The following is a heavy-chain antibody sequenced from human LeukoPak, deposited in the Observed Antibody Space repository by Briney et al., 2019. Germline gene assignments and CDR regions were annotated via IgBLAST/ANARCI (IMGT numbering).Heavy chain of an antibody. V-gene: IGHV3-66*01. CDR1: GFTVSSNY. CDR3: ARWWGSSGWCRLDY. CDR2: IYSGGST. J-gene: IGHJ4*02. D-gene: IGHD6-19*01. Sequence: GGSLRLSCAASGFTVSSNYMSWVRQAPGKGLEWVSVIYSGGSTYYADSVKGRFIISRDNSKNTLYLQMNSLRAEDTAVYYCARWWGSSGWCRLDYWGQGTLVTVPS.